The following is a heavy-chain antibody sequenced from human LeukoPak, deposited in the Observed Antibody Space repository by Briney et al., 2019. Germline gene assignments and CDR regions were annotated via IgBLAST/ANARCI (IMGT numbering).Heavy chain of an antibody. V-gene: IGHV1-2*02. D-gene: IGHD7-27*01. J-gene: IGHJ4*02. CDR1: GHTFTVYY. Sequence: GASVKVSCKASGHTFTVYYIHWVRQAPGQGLEWMGWITLNSGDTKYAQKFQGRVTMTSDTSITTAYMELSRLKFDDTAMYYCAREGELGLNDWGQGTLVTVS. CDR2: ITLNSGDT. CDR3: AREGELGLND.